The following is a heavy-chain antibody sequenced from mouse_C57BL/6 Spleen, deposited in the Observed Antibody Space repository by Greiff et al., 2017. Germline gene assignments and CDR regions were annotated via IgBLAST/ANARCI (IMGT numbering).Heavy chain of an antibody. CDR1: GFNIKDCY. J-gene: IGHJ1*03. D-gene: IGHD3-3*01. V-gene: IGHV14-1*01. CDR2: IDPEDGDT. Sequence: EVKLLESGAELVRPGASVKLSCTASGFNIKDCYMHWVKQRPEQGLEWIGRIDPEDGDTEYAPKFQGKATMTADTSSNTAYLQLSSLTAEDTAVYYCTPTGTDWYFDVWGTGTTVTVSS. CDR3: TPTGTDWYFDV.